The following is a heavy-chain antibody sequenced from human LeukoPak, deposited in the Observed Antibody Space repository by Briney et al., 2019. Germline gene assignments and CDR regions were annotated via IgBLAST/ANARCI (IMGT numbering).Heavy chain of an antibody. CDR1: GFTFSSYV. J-gene: IGHJ4*02. D-gene: IGHD1-26*01. CDR3: AKGASIVGATGHY. CDR2: ISGSGGST. V-gene: IGHV3-23*01. Sequence: GGSLRLSCAASGFTFSSYVMSWVRQAPGKGLEWVSAISGSGGSTYYAVSVKGRFTISRDNSKNTLYLQMSSLRAEDTAVYYCAKGASIVGATGHYWGQGTLVTVSS.